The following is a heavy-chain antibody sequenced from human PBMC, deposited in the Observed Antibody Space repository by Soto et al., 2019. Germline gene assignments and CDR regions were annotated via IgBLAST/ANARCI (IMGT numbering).Heavy chain of an antibody. V-gene: IGHV1-2*04. J-gene: IGHJ6*02. CDR2: INPNSGGT. CDR3: ARDGYMVRGVMDSYYYYGMDV. D-gene: IGHD3-10*01. Sequence: ASVKVSCKASGYTFTGYYMHWVRQAPGQGLEWMGWINPNSGGTNYAQKFQGWVTMTRDTSISTAYMELSRLRSDDTAVYYCARDGYMVRGVMDSYYYYGMDVWGQGTTVTVSS. CDR1: GYTFTGYY.